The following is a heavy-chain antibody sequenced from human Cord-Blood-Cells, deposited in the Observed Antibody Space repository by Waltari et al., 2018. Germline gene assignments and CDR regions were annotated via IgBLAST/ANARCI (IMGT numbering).Heavy chain of an antibody. V-gene: IGHV1-24*01. Sequence: QVQPVQSGAEVKKPGASVKVSCKVSGYTLTEFSMHWVRQAPGQGLEWMGDLDPENGETIYPLKVLCRVTMTEDTSAAAAYMELSCLRSEDTAGYYWATLYGDYDYWGQGTLVTVSS. CDR1: GYTLTEFS. D-gene: IGHD4-17*01. CDR3: ATLYGDYDY. J-gene: IGHJ4*02. CDR2: LDPENGET.